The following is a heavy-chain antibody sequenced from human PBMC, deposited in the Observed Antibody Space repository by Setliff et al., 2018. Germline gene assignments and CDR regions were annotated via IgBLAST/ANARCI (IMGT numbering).Heavy chain of an antibody. D-gene: IGHD3-10*01. V-gene: IGHV4-39*01. CDR1: GGSISSSSYY. CDR2: IYYSGST. CDR3: ASRGKQGVLWFGESLGAFDI. J-gene: IGHJ3*02. Sequence: PSETLSLTCTVSGGSISSSSYYWGWIRQPPGKGLEWIGSIYYSGSTHYNPSLKSRVTISVDTSKNQFSLKLSSVTAADTAVYYCASRGKQGVLWFGESLGAFDIWGQGTMVTVSS.